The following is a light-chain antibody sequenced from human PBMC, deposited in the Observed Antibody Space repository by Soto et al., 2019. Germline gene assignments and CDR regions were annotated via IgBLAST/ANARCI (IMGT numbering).Light chain of an antibody. CDR2: DAS. V-gene: IGKV3-11*01. J-gene: IGKJ4*02. CDR3: QHRSNWLLT. CDR1: QSVSSY. Sequence: EIVLTQSPATLSLSPGERATLSCRASQSVSSYLAWYQQKPGQAPRLLRHDASNRATGIPARCSGSGSGTDLTLTFSSLEPEDLAVYDWQHRSNWLLTYGGGTKVQIK.